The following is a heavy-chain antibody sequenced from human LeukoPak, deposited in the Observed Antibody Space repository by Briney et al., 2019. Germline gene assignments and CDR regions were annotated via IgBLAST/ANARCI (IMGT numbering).Heavy chain of an antibody. D-gene: IGHD3-9*01. J-gene: IGHJ6*02. CDR2: IHNSGET. V-gene: IGHV4-59*12. CDR3: ARGLHYNILTGGMDV. CDR1: GGSISSGY. Sequence: ASETLSLTCTVSGGSISSGYRTWIRQPPGKGLEWIGYIHNSGETSYNPSLKSRVTVSVDTSKKQFSLNLRSVTAADTAVYYCARGLHYNILTGGMDVWGQGTTVIVSS.